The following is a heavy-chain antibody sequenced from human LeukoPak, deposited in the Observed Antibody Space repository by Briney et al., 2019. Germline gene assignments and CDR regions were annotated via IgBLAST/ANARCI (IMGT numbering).Heavy chain of an antibody. CDR1: GGSIGSSSYY. D-gene: IGHD4-11*01. Sequence: SETLSLTCTVSGGSIGSSSYYWDWIRQPPGKGLEWIGSIYYSGSTYYNPSLKSRVTISVDTSKNQFSLKLSSVTAADTAVYYCARCGVTTYYYYMDVWGKGTTVTVSS. CDR2: IYYSGST. J-gene: IGHJ6*03. CDR3: ARCGVTTYYYYMDV. V-gene: IGHV4-39*07.